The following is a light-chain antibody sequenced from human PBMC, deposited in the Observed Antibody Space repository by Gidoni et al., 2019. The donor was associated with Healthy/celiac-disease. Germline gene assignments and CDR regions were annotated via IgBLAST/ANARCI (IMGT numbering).Light chain of an antibody. CDR2: GAS. J-gene: IGKJ4*01. CDR1: QSVSSSY. V-gene: IGKV3-20*01. Sequence: TVLTQSPGTLSLSPGERATLSCRASQSVSSSYLAWYQQKPGQAPRLLIYGASSRATGIPDRFSGSWSGTDFTLTISRLEPEDFAVYYCQQYGSSPRLTFXGXTKVEIQ. CDR3: QQYGSSPRLT.